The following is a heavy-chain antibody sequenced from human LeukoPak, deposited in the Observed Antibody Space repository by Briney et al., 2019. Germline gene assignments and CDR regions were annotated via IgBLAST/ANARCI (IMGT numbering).Heavy chain of an antibody. CDR1: GFTVSSNF. Sequence: GGSLRLSCAASGFTVSSNFMSWVRQAPGKGLEWVSVIYGDIGTYYADSVKGRFTISRDNSKNTLYLQMNSLRAEDTAVYYCAWGDYGDYIHNDNWGQGTLVTVSS. V-gene: IGHV3-66*01. D-gene: IGHD4-17*01. CDR3: AWGDYGDYIHNDN. CDR2: IYGDIGT. J-gene: IGHJ4*02.